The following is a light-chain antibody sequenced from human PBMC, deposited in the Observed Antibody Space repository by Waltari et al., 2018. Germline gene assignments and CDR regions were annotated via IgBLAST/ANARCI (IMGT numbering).Light chain of an antibody. Sequence: DIQMTQSPSTLSASVGDRGTIPCRASQSISTWLAWYPQKPGKAPKLLIYKASSLESGVPSRFSGSGSGTEFTLTISSLQPDDFATYYCQQYDSSRTFGQGTKVEIK. CDR3: QQYDSSRT. CDR2: KAS. V-gene: IGKV1-5*03. J-gene: IGKJ1*01. CDR1: QSISTW.